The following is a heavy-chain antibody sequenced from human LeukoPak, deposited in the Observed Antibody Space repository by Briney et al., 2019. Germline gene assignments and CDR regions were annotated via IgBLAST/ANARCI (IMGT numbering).Heavy chain of an antibody. D-gene: IGHD5-12*01. CDR1: GGSISSSSYH. J-gene: IGHJ5*02. Sequence: SETLSLTCTVSGGSISSSSYHWGWIRQPPGKGLEWIGSIYYSGSTNYNPSLKSRVTISVDKSKNQFSLKLSSVTAADTAVYYCARHAEADIVATIPRGKEMIWSGKHNWFDPWGQGTLVTASS. V-gene: IGHV4-39*01. CDR3: ARHAEADIVATIPRGKEMIWSGKHNWFDP. CDR2: IYYSGST.